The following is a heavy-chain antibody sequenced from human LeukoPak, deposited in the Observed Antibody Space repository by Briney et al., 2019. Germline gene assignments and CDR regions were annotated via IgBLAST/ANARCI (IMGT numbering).Heavy chain of an antibody. Sequence: SETLSLTCAVYGGSFSGYYWSWIRQPPGKGLEWIGEINHSGSTNYNPSLKSRVTISVDTSKNQFSLKLSSVTAADTAVYYCARLQATVTIHAYFDYWGQGTLVTVSS. V-gene: IGHV4-34*01. CDR3: ARLQATVTIHAYFDY. J-gene: IGHJ4*01. CDR1: GGSFSGYY. CDR2: INHSGST. D-gene: IGHD4-17*01.